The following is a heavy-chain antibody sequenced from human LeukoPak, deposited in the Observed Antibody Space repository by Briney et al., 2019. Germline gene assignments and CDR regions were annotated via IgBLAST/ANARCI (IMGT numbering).Heavy chain of an antibody. D-gene: IGHD3-10*01. CDR2: ISGSGGST. CDR3: AKVRTGAGYYGSGSYLPSHPTIDY. J-gene: IGHJ4*02. V-gene: IGHV3-23*01. Sequence: SGGSLRLSCAASGFTFSSYAMSWVRQAPGKGLEWVSAISGSGGSTYYADSVKGRFTISRDNSKNTLYLQMNSLRAEDAAVYYCAKVRTGAGYYGSGSYLPSHPTIDYWGQGTLVTVSS. CDR1: GFTFSSYA.